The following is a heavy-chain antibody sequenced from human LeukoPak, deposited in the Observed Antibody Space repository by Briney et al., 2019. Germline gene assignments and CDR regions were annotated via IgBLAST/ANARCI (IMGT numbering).Heavy chain of an antibody. J-gene: IGHJ4*02. D-gene: IGHD5-12*01. CDR2: IYHSGST. V-gene: IGHV4-30-2*01. Sequence: PSETLSLTCAVSGGSISSGGYSWSWIRQPPGKGLEWIGYIYHSGSTYYNPSLKSRVTISVDRSKTQFSLKLSSVTAADTAVYYCARDDVRGLRYFDYWGQGTLVTVSS. CDR1: GGSISSGGYS. CDR3: ARDDVRGLRYFDY.